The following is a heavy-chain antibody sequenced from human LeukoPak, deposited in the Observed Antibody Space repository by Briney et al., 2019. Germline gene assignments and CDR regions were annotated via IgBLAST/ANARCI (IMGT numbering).Heavy chain of an antibody. V-gene: IGHV4-59*01. Sequence: AETLSLTCSVSDGSIRRYYWSWIRQSPGKGLEWIGFTSYSGSTKYNPSLESRVTISLEASMDQVSLNVSSVTAADTAVYYCARRPPGDWLNAFDVWGQGIMVTVSS. CDR2: TSYSGST. CDR1: DGSIRRYY. J-gene: IGHJ3*01. D-gene: IGHD3-9*01. CDR3: ARRPPGDWLNAFDV.